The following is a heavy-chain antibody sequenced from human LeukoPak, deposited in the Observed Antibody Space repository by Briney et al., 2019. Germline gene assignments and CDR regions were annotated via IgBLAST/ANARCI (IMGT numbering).Heavy chain of an antibody. D-gene: IGHD2/OR15-2a*01. Sequence: PSETLSLTCTVSGGSISSSYWSWIRQPPGKGLEWLGYIYYSGTTNYNPSLKSRVTMSIETSKNQFSLKLSSVTAADTAVYYCASIRNSLFDPWGQGTLVTVSS. CDR1: GGSISSSY. V-gene: IGHV4-59*08. CDR2: IYYSGTT. J-gene: IGHJ5*02. CDR3: ASIRNSLFDP.